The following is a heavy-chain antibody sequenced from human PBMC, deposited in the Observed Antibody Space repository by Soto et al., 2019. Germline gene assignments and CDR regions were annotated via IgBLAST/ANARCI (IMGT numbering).Heavy chain of an antibody. CDR2: IYYSGST. J-gene: IGHJ6*02. CDR3: AREIDWDPTTVTSYGMDV. CDR1: GGSISSGGYY. D-gene: IGHD4-17*01. Sequence: QVQLQESGPGLVKPSQTLSLTCTVSGGSISSGGYYWSWIRQHPGKGLEWIGYIYYSGSTYYNPSLKSRVTISVDTSKNQFSLKLSSVTAADTAVYYCAREIDWDPTTVTSYGMDVWGQGTTVTVSS. V-gene: IGHV4-31*03.